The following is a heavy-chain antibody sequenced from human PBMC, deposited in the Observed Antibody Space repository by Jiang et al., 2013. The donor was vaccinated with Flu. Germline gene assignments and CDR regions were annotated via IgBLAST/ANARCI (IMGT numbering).Heavy chain of an antibody. Sequence: GGFIPIFGTANYAPKFKGRLTISADASTSTAYMELGSLKSEDTAVYFCARDSSSEAYPLLLYYFDLWGRGTLVTVSS. D-gene: IGHD2-15*01. J-gene: IGHJ2*01. CDR2: FIPIFGTA. V-gene: IGHV1-69*01. CDR3: ARDSSSEAYPLLLYYFDL.